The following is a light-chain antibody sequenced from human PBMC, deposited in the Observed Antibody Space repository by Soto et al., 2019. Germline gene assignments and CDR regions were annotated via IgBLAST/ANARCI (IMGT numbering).Light chain of an antibody. CDR3: QQYNDSFRYT. V-gene: IGKV1-5*03. CDR1: QSMSSW. J-gene: IGKJ5*01. Sequence: DIQMTQSPSTLSASVGDRVTITCRASQSMSSWLAWYQQKPGTAPKLLIYEASTLVTGVPSRFSGSRSGTEFTLTVSSLQPDDFASYYCQQYNDSFRYTFGQGTRLEIK. CDR2: EAS.